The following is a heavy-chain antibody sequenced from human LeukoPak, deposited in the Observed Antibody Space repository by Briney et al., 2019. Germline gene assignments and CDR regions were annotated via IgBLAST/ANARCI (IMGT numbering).Heavy chain of an antibody. CDR2: ISGSGRET. Sequence: PGGSLRLSCAASGFTFSSYAMNWVRQAPVKGLEWVSGISGSGRETYYADSVKGRFTIYTDNSKNTLYLQMNTLRADDTAVYYCATNYYDSSGYFPDFDYWGQGALVSVSS. CDR3: ATNYYDSSGYFPDFDY. J-gene: IGHJ4*02. CDR1: GFTFSSYA. V-gene: IGHV3-23*01. D-gene: IGHD3-22*01.